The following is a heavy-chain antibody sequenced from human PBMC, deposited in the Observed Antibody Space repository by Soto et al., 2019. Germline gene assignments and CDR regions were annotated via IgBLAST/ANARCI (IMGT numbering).Heavy chain of an antibody. CDR1: GTVSLATVLL. J-gene: IGHJ4*02. CDR3: ARDPALAVPAANAFDY. D-gene: IGHD2-2*01. Sequence: SQTLSPVPSPGTVSLATVLLGAGSGSPHREALSGCEGHSTGPCDYAVSLKSRITINPDTSKTQFSLQLNSVTPEDTAVYYCARDPALAVPAANAFDYWGQGTLVTVSS. V-gene: IGHV6-1*01. CDR2: HSTGPC.